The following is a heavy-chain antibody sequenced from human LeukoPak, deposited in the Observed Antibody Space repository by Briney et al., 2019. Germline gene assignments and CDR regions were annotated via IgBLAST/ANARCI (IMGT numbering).Heavy chain of an antibody. Sequence: SETLSLTCTVSGASISSYYWSWIRQPPGKGLEWIGYISYSGSTTYNPSLKSRVTILVDTSKNQFSLKLSSVTAADTAVYFCARRWTSSSPSYNYYYMDVWGKGTTVTVSS. D-gene: IGHD6-6*01. CDR1: GASISSYY. V-gene: IGHV4-59*08. J-gene: IGHJ6*03. CDR3: ARRWTSSSPSYNYYYMDV. CDR2: ISYSGST.